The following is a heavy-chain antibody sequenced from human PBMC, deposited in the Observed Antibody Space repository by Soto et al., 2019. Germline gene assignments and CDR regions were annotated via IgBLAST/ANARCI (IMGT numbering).Heavy chain of an antibody. CDR2: ISYDGTNK. CDR1: GFTFSTYA. CDR3: AREQVGAVYFDY. J-gene: IGHJ4*02. Sequence: PGGSLRLSCAASGFTFSTYAMHWVRQAPGKGLEWVAVISYDGTNKYSADSVKGRFTISRDNSKNTLYLQMDSLRPEDTAVYYCAREQVGAVYFDYWGQGALVTVSS. V-gene: IGHV3-30-3*01. D-gene: IGHD1-26*01.